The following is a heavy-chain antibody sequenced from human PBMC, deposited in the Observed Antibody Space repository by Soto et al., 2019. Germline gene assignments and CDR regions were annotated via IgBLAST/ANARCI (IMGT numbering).Heavy chain of an antibody. CDR2: ITRTDST. V-gene: IGHV3-23*01. Sequence: PGGSLRLSCTASGFTFSNNAMSWVRQAPGKGLEWVSAITRTDSTYYADSVKGRFTISRDNSRNTLYLQMNSLGAEDAALYYCAKALVGEVGATDYWGQGTLVTVSS. D-gene: IGHD1-26*01. CDR1: GFTFSNNA. J-gene: IGHJ4*02. CDR3: AKALVGEVGATDY.